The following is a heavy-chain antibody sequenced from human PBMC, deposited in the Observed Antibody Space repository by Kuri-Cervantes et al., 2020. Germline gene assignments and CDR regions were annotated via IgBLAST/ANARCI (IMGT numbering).Heavy chain of an antibody. D-gene: IGHD5-24*01. CDR2: IYYSGST. J-gene: IGHJ4*02. V-gene: IGHV4-38-2*02. CDR3: ARDAGRDGPYYFDY. Sequence: SQTLSLTCAVSGYSISSGYYWGWIRQPPGKGLEWIGSIYYSGSTYYNPSLKSRVTISVDTSKNQFSLKLSSVTAADTAVYYCARDAGRDGPYYFDYWGQGTLVTVSS. CDR1: GYSISSGYY.